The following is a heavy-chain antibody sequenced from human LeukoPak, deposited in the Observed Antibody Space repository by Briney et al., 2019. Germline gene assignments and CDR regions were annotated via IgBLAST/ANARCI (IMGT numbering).Heavy chain of an antibody. D-gene: IGHD2-2*01. CDR1: GYTFTSYD. V-gene: IGHV1-8*01. Sequence: ASVKVSCKASGYTFTSYDINWVRQATGQGLEWMGWMNPNSGNTGYAQKFQGRVTMTRNTSISTAYMELRSLRSDDTAVYYCARDPMAIVVVPAAMVSAFDIWGQGTMVTVSS. CDR3: ARDPMAIVVVPAAMVSAFDI. CDR2: MNPNSGNT. J-gene: IGHJ3*02.